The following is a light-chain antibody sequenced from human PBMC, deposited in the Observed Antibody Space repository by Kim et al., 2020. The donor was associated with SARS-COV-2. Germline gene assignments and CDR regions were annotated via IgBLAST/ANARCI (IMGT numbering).Light chain of an antibody. CDR3: QSYNRDNVI. CDR2: EDD. V-gene: IGLV6-57*03. CDR1: SCSIDEHY. J-gene: IGLJ2*01. Sequence: KTETISRTRSSCSIDEHYVQWYQQRPGGVPTTVIYEDDQRPSGVSDRFSGSIDNSSNSASLTISGLRTEDEADYYCQSYNRDNVIFGGGTQLTVL.